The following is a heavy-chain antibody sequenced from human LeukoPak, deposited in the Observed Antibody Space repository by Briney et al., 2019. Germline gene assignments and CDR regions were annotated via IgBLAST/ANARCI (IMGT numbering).Heavy chain of an antibody. Sequence: PSETLSLTCTVSGGSISSYYWGWIRQPPGKGLEWIGYIYYSGSTNYNPSLKSRVTISVDTSKNQFSLKLSSVTAADTAVYYCARARRLAVAGTTWGYYFDYWGQGTLVTVSS. D-gene: IGHD6-19*01. CDR2: IYYSGST. CDR3: ARARRLAVAGTTWGYYFDY. CDR1: GGSISSYY. J-gene: IGHJ4*02. V-gene: IGHV4-59*01.